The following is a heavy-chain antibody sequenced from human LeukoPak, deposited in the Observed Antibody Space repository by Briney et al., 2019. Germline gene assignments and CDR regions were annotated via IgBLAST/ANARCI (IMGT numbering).Heavy chain of an antibody. CDR3: ARDPQAMGKVFDY. Sequence: GGSLRLSCAAAGSTFSSYSMNWVRQAPGKGLEWVSSISSSSSYIYYADSVKGRFTISRDNAKNSLYLQMNSLRAEDTAVYYCARDPQAMGKVFDYWGQGTLVTVSS. CDR2: ISSSSSYI. J-gene: IGHJ4*02. CDR1: GSTFSSYS. V-gene: IGHV3-21*01. D-gene: IGHD7-27*01.